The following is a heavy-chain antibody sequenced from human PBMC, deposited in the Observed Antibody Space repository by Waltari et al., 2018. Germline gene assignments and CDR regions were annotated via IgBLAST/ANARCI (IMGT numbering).Heavy chain of an antibody. D-gene: IGHD2-2*01. J-gene: IGHJ4*02. V-gene: IGHV1-3*01. Sequence: QVQLVQSGAEVKKPGASVKVSCKDSGYSFTNYAMHWVRKAPGQSLEWMGWINAYDGNIKYSHKFPGRVIITRDTSASTAYIEVNSVNSEDTAVYYCARGYHKTAWIVDYWGQGTLVTVSS. CDR2: INAYDGNI. CDR3: ARGYHKTAWIVDY. CDR1: GYSFTNYA.